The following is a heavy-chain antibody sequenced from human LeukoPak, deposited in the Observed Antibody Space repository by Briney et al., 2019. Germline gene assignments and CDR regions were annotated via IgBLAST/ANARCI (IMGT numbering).Heavy chain of an antibody. CDR2: VYYTGSS. D-gene: IGHD3-10*01. CDR3: AGYGSGSYYKAFDF. V-gene: IGHV4-59*01. CDR1: GDSISSSY. Sequence: PSETLSLTCTVSGDSISSSYWSRIRQPPGKGLEWIGYVYYTGSSYYNPSLKSRATTSIDMSKNQFSLKLTSMTAADTAVYYCAGYGSGSYYKAFDFWGQGILVTVSS. J-gene: IGHJ4*02.